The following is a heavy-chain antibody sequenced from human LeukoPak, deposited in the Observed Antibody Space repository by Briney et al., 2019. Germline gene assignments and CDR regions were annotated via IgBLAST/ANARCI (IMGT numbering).Heavy chain of an antibody. CDR1: GFTFGSYA. CDR3: AKLLRGVVVPYFDY. Sequence: GGSLRLSCAASGFTFGSYAMSWVRQAPGKGLEWVSAISGSGDRTYYAASVKGRFTVSRDTSKSTLFLQMNSLRAEDTAVYYCAKLLRGVVVPYFDYWGQGTLVTVSS. D-gene: IGHD3-10*01. J-gene: IGHJ4*02. V-gene: IGHV3-23*01. CDR2: ISGSGDRT.